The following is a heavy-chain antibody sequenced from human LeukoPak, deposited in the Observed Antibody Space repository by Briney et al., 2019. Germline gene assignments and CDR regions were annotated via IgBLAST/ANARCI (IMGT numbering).Heavy chain of an antibody. Sequence: ASVKVSCKASGYTFTSYDINWVRQATGQGLEWMGWMNPNSGNTGYAQKFQGRVTMTRNTSISTAYMELSSLRSEDTAVYYCARANTQWLPLDYWGQGTLVTVSS. D-gene: IGHD6-19*01. J-gene: IGHJ4*02. CDR3: ARANTQWLPLDY. CDR2: MNPNSGNT. CDR1: GYTFTSYD. V-gene: IGHV1-8*01.